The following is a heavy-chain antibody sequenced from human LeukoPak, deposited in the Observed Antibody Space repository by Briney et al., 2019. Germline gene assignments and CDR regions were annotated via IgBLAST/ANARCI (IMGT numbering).Heavy chain of an antibody. CDR1: GGSLSGYY. CDR2: FTHHGST. CDR3: AILYGDYSDFDY. V-gene: IGHV4-34*01. Sequence: PSETLSLTCAVYGGSLSGYYWSWVRQPPGKGLEWIGEFTHHGSTNYNPSLKSRVTMSVDTSKKQFSLKLSSVTAADTAVYYCAILYGDYSDFDYWGQGTLVTVSS. D-gene: IGHD4-17*01. J-gene: IGHJ4*02.